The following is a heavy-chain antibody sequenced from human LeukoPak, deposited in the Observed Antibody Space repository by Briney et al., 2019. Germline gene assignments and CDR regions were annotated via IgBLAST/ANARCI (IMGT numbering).Heavy chain of an antibody. J-gene: IGHJ4*02. CDR2: IKSKTDGGTT. V-gene: IGHV3-15*01. D-gene: IGHD6-13*01. Sequence: WGSLRLSCAASGFTFSNAWMSWVRQAPGKGLEWVGRIKSKTDGGTTDYAAPVKGRFTISRDDSKNTLYLQMNSLRAEDTAVYYCARGAEGIAATDSNFDYWGQGTLVTVSS. CDR3: ARGAEGIAATDSNFDY. CDR1: GFTFSNAW.